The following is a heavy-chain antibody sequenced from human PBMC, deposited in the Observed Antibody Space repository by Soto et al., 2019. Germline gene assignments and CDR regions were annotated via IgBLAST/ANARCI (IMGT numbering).Heavy chain of an antibody. Sequence: GGSLRLSCAASGFTFSRYWMSWVRQAPGKGLEWVANIKEDGSEKYYVDSVKGRFTISRENAKNSLYLQMNSLRAEDTAVYYCARAPGSYDILTGYIYFDYWGQGTLVTVSS. J-gene: IGHJ4*02. CDR2: IKEDGSEK. CDR3: ARAPGSYDILTGYIYFDY. D-gene: IGHD3-9*01. CDR1: GFTFSRYW. V-gene: IGHV3-7*01.